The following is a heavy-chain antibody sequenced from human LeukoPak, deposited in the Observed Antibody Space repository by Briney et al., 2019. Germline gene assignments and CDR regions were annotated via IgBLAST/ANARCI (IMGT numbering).Heavy chain of an antibody. CDR1: GFSLSTSGVG. D-gene: IGHD2-2*03. CDR3: AHNGLYH. V-gene: IGHV2-5*01. Sequence: SGPTLVNPTQTLTLTCTFSGFSLSTSGVGVAWMRQSPGQAPEWLAVTYWNDDQRYSPSLKSRLTITKDTSKNQVVLTMTNMDPSDTATYHCAHNGLYHWGQGTLVTVSS. J-gene: IGHJ5*02. CDR2: TYWNDDQ.